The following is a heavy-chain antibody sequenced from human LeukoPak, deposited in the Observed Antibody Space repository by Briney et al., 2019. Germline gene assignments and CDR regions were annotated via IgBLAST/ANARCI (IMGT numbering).Heavy chain of an antibody. J-gene: IGHJ4*02. CDR2: VNHRGDT. D-gene: IGHD5-12*01. Sequence: SETLSLTCADYGGSFTCYDWCCIRQSPGKGLQWIAEVNHRGDTNYNPSVKGRVTISVDTSKNHFSLKVTSLTAADTAVYYCARGPTISESGSVDYWDQGTLVTVSS. V-gene: IGHV4-34*01. CDR3: ARGPTISESGSVDY. CDR1: GGSFTCYD.